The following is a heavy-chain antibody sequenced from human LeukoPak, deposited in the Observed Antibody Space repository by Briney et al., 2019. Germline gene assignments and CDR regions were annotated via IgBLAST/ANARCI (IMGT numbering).Heavy chain of an antibody. J-gene: IGHJ4*02. D-gene: IGHD3-9*01. CDR2: INSDGSST. V-gene: IGHV3-74*01. CDR3: ARAGELRYFDWLSY. CDR1: GFTFSSYW. Sequence: GGSLRLSCAASGFTFSSYWMHWVRQAPGKGLVWVSRINSDGSSTSYADSVKGRFTISRDNAKNMLCLQMNSLRAEDTAVYYCARAGELRYFDWLSYWGQGTLVTVSS.